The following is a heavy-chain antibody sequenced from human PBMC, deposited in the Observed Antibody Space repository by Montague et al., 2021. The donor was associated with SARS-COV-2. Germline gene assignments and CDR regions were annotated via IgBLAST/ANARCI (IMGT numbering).Heavy chain of an antibody. CDR2: IYYSGST. CDR1: GGSISSSSYY. D-gene: IGHD3-10*01. CDR3: AKLLWFRGGFDY. V-gene: IGHV4-39*07. J-gene: IGHJ4*02. Sequence: SETLSLTCTVSGGSISSSSYYWGWIRQPPGKGLEWIGSIYYSGSTYYNPSLKSRVTISVDMSKNQFSLKLSSVTAADTAVYYCAKLLWFRGGFDYWGQGILVTVSS.